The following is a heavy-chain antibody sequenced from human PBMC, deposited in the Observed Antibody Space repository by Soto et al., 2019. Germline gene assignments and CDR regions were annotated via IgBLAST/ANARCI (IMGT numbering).Heavy chain of an antibody. D-gene: IGHD3-3*01. CDR2: IFYSGST. J-gene: IGHJ6*02. Sequence: SETLSLTCTVSGGSITGYYWDWIRQPPGKGLEWIGYIFYSGSTSYNPSLKGRFTISRDNSENTLYLQMNSLRAEDTAVYYCAKDMNDFWRRISYYYYGMDVWGQGTTVTVSS. CDR1: GGSITGYY. V-gene: IGHV4-59*01. CDR3: AKDMNDFWRRISYYYYGMDV.